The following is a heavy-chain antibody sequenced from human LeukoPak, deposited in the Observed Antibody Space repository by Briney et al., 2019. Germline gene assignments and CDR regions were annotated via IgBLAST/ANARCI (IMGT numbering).Heavy chain of an antibody. Sequence: GGSLRLSCVVSGFTFSNYWMSWVRQAPGKGLEWVANIKPDGSEKNYVDSVKGRFIISRDNAKNSLYLQMNSLRAEDTAVYYCARDRPSGWYLQYYFNYWGQGNLVTVSS. CDR2: IKPDGSEK. CDR3: ARDRPSGWYLQYYFNY. J-gene: IGHJ4*02. CDR1: GFTFSNYW. V-gene: IGHV3-7*04. D-gene: IGHD6-19*01.